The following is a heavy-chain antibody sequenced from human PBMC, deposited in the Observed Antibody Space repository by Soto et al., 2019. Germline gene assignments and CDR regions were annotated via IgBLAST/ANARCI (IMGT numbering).Heavy chain of an antibody. D-gene: IGHD3-22*01. CDR1: GYSFTSYW. J-gene: IGHJ3*02. Sequence: GESLKISCKGSGYSFTSYWIGWVRQMPGKGLEWMGIIYPGDSDTRYSPSFQGQVTISADKSISTAYLQWSSLKASDTAMYYCARSAYYYDSSGYIGAFDIWGQGTMVTVSS. CDR2: IYPGDSDT. CDR3: ARSAYYYDSSGYIGAFDI. V-gene: IGHV5-51*01.